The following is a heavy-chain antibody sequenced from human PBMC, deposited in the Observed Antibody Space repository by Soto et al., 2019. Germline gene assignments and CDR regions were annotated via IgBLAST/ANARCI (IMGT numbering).Heavy chain of an antibody. CDR2: ISAYNGNT. CDR1: GYTFTSYG. J-gene: IGHJ4*02. V-gene: IGHV1-18*01. Sequence: GASVKVSCKASGYTFTSYGISWVRQAPGQGLEWMGWISAYNGNTNYAQKLQGRVTMTTDTSTSTAYMELRSLRFDDTAVYYCAREGVDYDILTGYQSPMSVDYWGQGTLVTVSS. D-gene: IGHD3-9*01. CDR3: AREGVDYDILTGYQSPMSVDY.